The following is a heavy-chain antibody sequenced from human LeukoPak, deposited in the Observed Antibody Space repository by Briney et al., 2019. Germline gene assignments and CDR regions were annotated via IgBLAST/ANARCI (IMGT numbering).Heavy chain of an antibody. D-gene: IGHD3-22*01. CDR3: AKSPTYYYDSSSSPFDY. V-gene: IGHV3-23*01. Sequence: SGGSLRLSCAASGFTFSSYAMSWVRQAPGKGLEWVSAISGRGGSTYYADSVKGRFTISRDNSKNTLYLQMNSLRAEDTAVYYCAKSPTYYYDSSSSPFDYWGQGTLVTVSS. CDR1: GFTFSSYA. J-gene: IGHJ4*02. CDR2: ISGRGGST.